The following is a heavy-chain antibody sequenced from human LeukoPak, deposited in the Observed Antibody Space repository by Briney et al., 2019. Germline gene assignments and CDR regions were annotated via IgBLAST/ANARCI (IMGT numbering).Heavy chain of an antibody. CDR1: GFTFSSYG. V-gene: IGHV3-30*02. Sequence: PGRSLRLSCAASGFTFSSYGMHWVRQAPGKGLEWVAFIRYDGSNKYYADSVKGRFTISRDNSKNTLYLQMNSLRAEDTAVYYCAKALEWTDDAFDIWGQGTMVTVSS. CDR3: AKALEWTDDAFDI. CDR2: IRYDGSNK. J-gene: IGHJ3*02. D-gene: IGHD3-3*01.